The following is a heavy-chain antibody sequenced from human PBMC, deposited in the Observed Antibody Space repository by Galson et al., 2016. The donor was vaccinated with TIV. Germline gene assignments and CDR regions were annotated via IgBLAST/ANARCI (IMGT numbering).Heavy chain of an antibody. CDR1: GYSFTSFW. CDR3: ARAPGYSVFSYGYFDT. D-gene: IGHD5-18*01. V-gene: IGHV5-51*03. Sequence: QSGAEVKKPGESLRISCKASGYSFTSFWIAWVRRMPGKGLEWVGIMYSADSDIKYSPSFHGQVTISADAAISTAYLEWSSLQASDTAIYYCARAPGYSVFSYGYFDTWGQGTQVTVSS. J-gene: IGHJ4*02. CDR2: MYSADSDI.